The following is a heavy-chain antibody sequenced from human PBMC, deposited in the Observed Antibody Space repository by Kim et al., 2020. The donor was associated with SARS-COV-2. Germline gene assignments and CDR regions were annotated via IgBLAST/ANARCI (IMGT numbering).Heavy chain of an antibody. Sequence: GGSLRLSCAASGVTVGNNQMSWARQAPGKGLEWVSVIYSGGSTYYADSVKGRFSISRDNSKNPLHLQMNSLRAEDTAVYYCARGSGSSSGGGYWGQGTLVIVSS. CDR1: GVTVGNNQ. J-gene: IGHJ4*02. CDR3: ARGSGSSSGGGY. CDR2: IYSGGST. V-gene: IGHV3-66*01. D-gene: IGHD6-6*01.